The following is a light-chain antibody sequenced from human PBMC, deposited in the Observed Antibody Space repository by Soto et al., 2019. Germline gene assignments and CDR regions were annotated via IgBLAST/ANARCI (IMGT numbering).Light chain of an antibody. J-gene: IGKJ4*01. V-gene: IGKV1-5*03. CDR2: KAS. CDR3: QQYNSSP. Sequence: ESLMTQAPSTLSAYVGDRVTITCRASQSISSWLAWYQQKPGKAPKLLIYKASSLESGVPSRFSGSGSGTEFTLTISSLQPDDFATYYCQQYNSSPFGGGTKVDIK. CDR1: QSISSW.